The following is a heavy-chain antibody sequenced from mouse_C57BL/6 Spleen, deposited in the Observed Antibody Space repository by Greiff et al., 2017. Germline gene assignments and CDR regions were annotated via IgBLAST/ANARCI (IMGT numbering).Heavy chain of an antibody. CDR3: ARGGYAFYFDY. Sequence: QVQLQQPGAELVRPGSSVKLSCKASGYTFTSYWMHWVKQRPIQGLEWIGNIDPSDSATHYNQKFKDKATLTVDKSSSTAYMQLSSLTSEDSAVYYCARGGYAFYFDYWGQGTTLTVSS. J-gene: IGHJ2*01. D-gene: IGHD3-1*01. CDR2: IDPSDSAT. V-gene: IGHV1-52*01. CDR1: GYTFTSYW.